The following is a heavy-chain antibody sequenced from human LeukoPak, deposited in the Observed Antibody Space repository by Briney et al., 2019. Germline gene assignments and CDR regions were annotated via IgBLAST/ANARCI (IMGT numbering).Heavy chain of an antibody. CDR2: IYSSGST. Sequence: PSETLSLTCTVSGGSISSGSYYWNWIRQPAGKGLEWIGRIYSSGSTNYNPSLKSRVTISVDTSRNQFSLKVTSVTAADTAVYYCASGMIRGIAPIVVDYWGQGTLVTGSS. V-gene: IGHV4-61*02. CDR1: GGSISSGSYY. D-gene: IGHD3-10*01. CDR3: ASGMIRGIAPIVVDY. J-gene: IGHJ4*02.